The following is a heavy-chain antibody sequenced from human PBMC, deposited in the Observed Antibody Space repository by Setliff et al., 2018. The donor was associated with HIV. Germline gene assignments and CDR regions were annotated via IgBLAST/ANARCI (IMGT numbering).Heavy chain of an antibody. V-gene: IGHV1-18*01. J-gene: IGHJ4*02. CDR2: ISAYNGNT. D-gene: IGHD3-22*01. Sequence: ASVKVSCKASGYTFTSYGISWVRQAPGQGLEWMGWISAYNGNTNYAQKLQGRVTMTTDTSTSTAYMELRSLRSDDTAMYFCARHGEYNYDMSFHYWGQGTLVTVSS. CDR1: GYTFTSYG. CDR3: ARHGEYNYDMSFHY.